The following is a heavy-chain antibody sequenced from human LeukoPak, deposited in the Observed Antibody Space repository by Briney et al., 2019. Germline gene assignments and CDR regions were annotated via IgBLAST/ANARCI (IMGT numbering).Heavy chain of an antibody. CDR2: IIPIFGTA. J-gene: IGHJ3*02. V-gene: IGHV1-69*13. CDR1: GGTFSSYA. Sequence: ASVKVSCKASGGTFSSYAISWVRQAPGQGLEWMGGIIPIFGTANYAQKFQGRVTITADESTSTAYMELSSLRSEDTAVYYCARAYYYDSSGYWAFDAFDIWGQGTMVTVSS. CDR3: ARAYYYDSSGYWAFDAFDI. D-gene: IGHD3-22*01.